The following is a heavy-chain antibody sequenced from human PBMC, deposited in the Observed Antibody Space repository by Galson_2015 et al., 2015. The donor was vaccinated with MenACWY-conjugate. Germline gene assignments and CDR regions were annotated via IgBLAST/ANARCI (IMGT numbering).Heavy chain of an antibody. CDR3: ARDPPHYYDNNYDMDV. Sequence: SLRLSCAASGFTFSNYWMTWVRLAPGKGLEWVANINQDGSAKNYVDSVKGRFTISRDNAENSLRLQMDSLRAEDTAVYYCARDPPHYYDNNYDMDVWGQGTTVTVSS. J-gene: IGHJ6*02. CDR1: GFTFSNYW. D-gene: IGHD3-22*01. CDR2: INQDGSAK. V-gene: IGHV3-7*03.